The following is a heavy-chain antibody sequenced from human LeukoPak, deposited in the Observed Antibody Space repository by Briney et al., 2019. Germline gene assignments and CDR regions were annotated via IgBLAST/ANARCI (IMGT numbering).Heavy chain of an antibody. D-gene: IGHD6-19*01. CDR1: GFSLSTRGMC. J-gene: IGHJ4*02. V-gene: IGHV2-70*11. CDR2: IDWDDDK. Sequence: SGPTLVNPTQTLTLTCTFSGFSLSTRGMCVSWIRQPPGKALEWLARIDWDDDKYYSTSLKTRLTISKDTSKNQVVLTMTNMDPVDTATYYCARLEPVRPWYSSGWYPTDYWGQGTLVTVSS. CDR3: ARLEPVRPWYSSGWYPTDY.